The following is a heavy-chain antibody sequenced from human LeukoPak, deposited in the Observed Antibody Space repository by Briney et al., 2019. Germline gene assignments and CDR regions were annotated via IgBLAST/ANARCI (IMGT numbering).Heavy chain of an antibody. D-gene: IGHD4-23*01. V-gene: IGHV3-23*01. CDR2: ISGSGGST. J-gene: IGHJ4*02. CDR3: AKRAGGNSGYFDY. Sequence: GGSLRLSCAASGFTFSSYAMSWVRPAPGKGLEWVSAISGSGGSTYYADSVKGRFTISRDNSKNTLYLQMNGLRAEDTAVYYCAKRAGGNSGYFDYWGQGTLVTVSS. CDR1: GFTFSSYA.